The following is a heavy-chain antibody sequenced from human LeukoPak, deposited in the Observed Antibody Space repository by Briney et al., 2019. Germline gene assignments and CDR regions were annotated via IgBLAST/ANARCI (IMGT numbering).Heavy chain of an antibody. J-gene: IGHJ4*02. CDR3: ARGMSTGEY. V-gene: IGHV3-7*04. CDR1: GFTFSSYW. Sequence: GGSLRLSCAPSGFTFSSYWMSWVRQPPGKGPEWVANINQDGSEKYYVDSVKGRFTISRDNAKNSLYLQMNSLRAEDTAVYYCARGMSTGEYWGQGTLVTVSS. D-gene: IGHD3-16*01. CDR2: INQDGSEK.